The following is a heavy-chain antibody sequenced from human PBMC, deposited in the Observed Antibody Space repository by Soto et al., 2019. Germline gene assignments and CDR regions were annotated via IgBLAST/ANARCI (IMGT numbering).Heavy chain of an antibody. CDR2: IIPIFGTA. CDR3: ARDGGRHSGGIDY. D-gene: IGHD1-26*01. Sequence: QVQLVQSGAEVKKPGSSVKVSCKASGGTFSSYSINWVRQAPGQGHEWMGEIIPIFGTANYAQKFQGRVTIPAVESTSTAYMELSSLRSEDTAVYYCARDGGRHSGGIDYWGQGTLVTVSS. J-gene: IGHJ4*02. V-gene: IGHV1-69*01. CDR1: GGTFSSYS.